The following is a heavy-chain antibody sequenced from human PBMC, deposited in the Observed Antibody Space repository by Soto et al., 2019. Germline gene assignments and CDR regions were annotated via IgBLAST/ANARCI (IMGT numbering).Heavy chain of an antibody. CDR2: IYYSGST. J-gene: IGHJ5*02. CDR1: GGSISSGGYY. Sequence: SETLSLTCTVSGGSISSGGYYWSWIRQHPGKGLEWIGYIYYSGSTYYNPSLKSRVTISVDTSKNQFSLKLSSVTAADTAVYYCARVKPDYDFWSGSTNWLDPWGQGTLVTVSS. V-gene: IGHV4-31*03. CDR3: ARVKPDYDFWSGSTNWLDP. D-gene: IGHD3-3*01.